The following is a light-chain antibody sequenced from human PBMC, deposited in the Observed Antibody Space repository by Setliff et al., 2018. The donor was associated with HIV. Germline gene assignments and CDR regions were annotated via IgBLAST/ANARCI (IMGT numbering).Light chain of an antibody. CDR2: EVR. V-gene: IGLV2-14*01. CDR3: SSYASTNTLP. J-gene: IGLJ1*01. CDR1: SSDVGGYSY. Sequence: ALTQPASVSGSPGQSITISCTGTSSDVGGYSYVSWYQQHPGKAPKLIIFEVRNRPSGVSNRFSGSRSGNTASLTISGLQAEDEADYYCSSYASTNTLPFGTGTKVTVL.